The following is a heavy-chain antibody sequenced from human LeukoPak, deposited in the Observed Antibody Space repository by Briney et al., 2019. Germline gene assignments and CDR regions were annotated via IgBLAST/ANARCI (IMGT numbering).Heavy chain of an antibody. D-gene: IGHD3-22*01. CDR1: GYSISSGYY. CDR2: IYHSGST. V-gene: IGHV4-38-2*02. Sequence: PSETLSLTCTVSGYSISSGYYWGWIRQPPGKGLEWIGSIYHSGSTYYNPSLKSRVTISVDTSKNQFSLKLSSVTAADTAVYYCARRGSSGYYVGYWGQGTLVTVSS. J-gene: IGHJ4*02. CDR3: ARRGSSGYYVGY.